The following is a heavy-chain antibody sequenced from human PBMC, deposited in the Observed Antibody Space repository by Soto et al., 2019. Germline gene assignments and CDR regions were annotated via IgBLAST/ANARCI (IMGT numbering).Heavy chain of an antibody. V-gene: IGHV1-8*02. CDR2: MSPNSGNT. CDR3: ASGMSDGFGEVS. CDR1: GYTFTNDD. Sequence: QVQLVQSGAEVKKPGASVKVSCKTSGYTFTNDDINWVRQAAGQGREWIGWMSPNSGNTGYAQKFQGRVTLTRDTSISTAYMALRSLRSEDTAVYYCASGMSDGFGEVSWGQGTLVTVSS. D-gene: IGHD3-10*01. J-gene: IGHJ5*02.